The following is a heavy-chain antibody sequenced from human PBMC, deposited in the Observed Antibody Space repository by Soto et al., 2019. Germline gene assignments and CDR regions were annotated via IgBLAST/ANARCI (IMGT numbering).Heavy chain of an antibody. V-gene: IGHV4-34*01. Sequence: NPSETLSLTCAVYGGSFSGYYWSWIRQPPGKGLEWIGEINHSGSTNYNPSLKSRVTISVDTSKNQFSLKLSSVTAADTAVYYCARGLAAAGNWFDPWGQGTLVTVSS. CDR2: INHSGST. D-gene: IGHD6-13*01. J-gene: IGHJ5*02. CDR3: ARGLAAAGNWFDP. CDR1: GGSFSGYY.